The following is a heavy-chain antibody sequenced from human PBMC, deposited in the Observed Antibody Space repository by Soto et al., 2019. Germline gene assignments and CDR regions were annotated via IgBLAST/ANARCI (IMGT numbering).Heavy chain of an antibody. D-gene: IGHD3-22*01. J-gene: IGHJ3*01. CDR3: ARHSTEDYYDSSGPNDAFDV. Sequence: LGESLKISCKGSGYSFTSYWIGWVRQMPGKGLEWMGIIYPGDSDTRYSPSFQGQVTISADKSISTAYLQWSSLKASDTAMYYCARHSTEDYYDSSGPNDAFDVWGQGTMVTVSS. CDR1: GYSFTSYW. CDR2: IYPGDSDT. V-gene: IGHV5-51*01.